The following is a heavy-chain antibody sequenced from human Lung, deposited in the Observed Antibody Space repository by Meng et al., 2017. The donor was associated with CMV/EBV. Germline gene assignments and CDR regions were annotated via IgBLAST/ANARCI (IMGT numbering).Heavy chain of an antibody. Sequence: GGSLRLSXAASGFTFSSYVMNWVRQAPGKGLEWVSTSSSSSSYIYYADSVKGQLTISRDNAKNSLDLQMNSLSAEDTAVYLRARDQGRERDILVVQNYWGQGTLVTVSS. V-gene: IGHV3-21*01. CDR1: GFTFSSYV. J-gene: IGHJ4*02. CDR3: ARDQGRERDILVVQNY. CDR2: SSSSSSYI. D-gene: IGHD2-2*01.